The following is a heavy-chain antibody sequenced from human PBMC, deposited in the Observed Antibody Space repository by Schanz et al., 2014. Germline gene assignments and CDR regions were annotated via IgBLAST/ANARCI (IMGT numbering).Heavy chain of an antibody. D-gene: IGHD3-3*01. CDR2: IWYDGNNK. J-gene: IGHJ4*02. CDR3: AATTILAD. CDR1: GFTFSDHY. Sequence: QVQLVESGGGLVKPGGSLRLSCAASGFTFSDHYMAWIRQAPGKGLEWVAVIWYDGNNKFYADSVKGRFIISRDNSKSSLYLQMNSLRDEDTAVYYCAATTILADWGQGTLVAVSS. V-gene: IGHV3-33*08.